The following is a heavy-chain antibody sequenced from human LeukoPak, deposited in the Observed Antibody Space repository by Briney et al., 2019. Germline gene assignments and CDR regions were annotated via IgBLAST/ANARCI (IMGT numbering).Heavy chain of an antibody. CDR2: IYYSGST. CDR1: GGSISSRSYY. J-gene: IGHJ6*03. CDR3: ARHRGSSEWVYYYYYMDV. D-gene: IGHD6-6*01. V-gene: IGHV4-39*01. Sequence: PSETLSLTCSVSGGSISSRSYYWGWIRQPPGKGLEWIGSIYYSGSTYYYPSLKSRVTISVDTSKNQFSLKLSSVTAADTAVYYCARHRGSSEWVYYYYYMDVWGKGTTVTVSS.